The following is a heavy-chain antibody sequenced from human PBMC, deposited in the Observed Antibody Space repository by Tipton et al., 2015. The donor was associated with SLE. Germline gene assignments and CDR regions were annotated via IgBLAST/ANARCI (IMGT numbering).Heavy chain of an antibody. D-gene: IGHD3-3*01. CDR1: AGSFSDYY. J-gene: IGHJ6*02. CDR3: ARGGRFRKYGMDV. CDR2: INHSGIT. V-gene: IGHV4-34*01. Sequence: TLSLTCAVYAGSFSDYYWNWIRQPPGKGLEWIGEINHSGITNYNPSLKSRVTISIDTSKNQFSLKLSSVTAADTAVYYCARGGRFRKYGMDVWGQGTTVTVSS.